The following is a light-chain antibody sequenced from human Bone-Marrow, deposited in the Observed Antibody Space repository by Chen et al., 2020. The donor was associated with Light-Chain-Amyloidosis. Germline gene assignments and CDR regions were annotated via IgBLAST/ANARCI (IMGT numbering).Light chain of an antibody. V-gene: IGKV3-20*01. CDR2: GTS. CDR3: QQYGNSPLSP. J-gene: IGKJ2*01. Sequence: EIVLTQSPGTLSLSPGDRATLSCRASRRISPVYLAWYQQKPGQAPRLLISGTSSSATAIPDRLSGSGAGTEVSLTITRLSPQAFAVYVCQQYGNSPLSPFGPGTKVEI. CDR1: RRISPVY.